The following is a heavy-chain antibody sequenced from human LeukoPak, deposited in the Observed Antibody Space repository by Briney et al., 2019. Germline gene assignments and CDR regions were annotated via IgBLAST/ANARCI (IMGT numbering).Heavy chain of an antibody. CDR1: GFTFSSYG. J-gene: IGHJ6*02. Sequence: GGSLRLSCAPSGFTFSSYGMHWVRQAPGKGLKGVAVISYDGSNKYYADSVKGRFTISRDNSKNTLYLQMNSLRAEDTAVYYCAKDQGPYYYYGMDVWGQGTTVTVSS. CDR3: AKDQGPYYYYGMDV. V-gene: IGHV3-30*18. CDR2: ISYDGSNK.